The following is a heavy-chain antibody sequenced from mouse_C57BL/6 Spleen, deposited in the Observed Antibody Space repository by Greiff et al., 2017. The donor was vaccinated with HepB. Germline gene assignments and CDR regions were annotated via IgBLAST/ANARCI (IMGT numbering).Heavy chain of an antibody. CDR3: ASYDGVGYFDV. CDR2: INWDDDK. J-gene: IGHJ1*03. CDR1: GFSLSTSGMG. V-gene: IGHV8-12*01. Sequence: QVTLKVSGPGILQSSQTLSLTCSFSGFSLSTSGMGVSWIRQPSGKGLVWLAHINWDDDKRYNPSLKSRLTISKDTSRNQVFLKITSVDTADTATFYCASYDGVGYFDVWGTGTTLTVSS. D-gene: IGHD2-12*01.